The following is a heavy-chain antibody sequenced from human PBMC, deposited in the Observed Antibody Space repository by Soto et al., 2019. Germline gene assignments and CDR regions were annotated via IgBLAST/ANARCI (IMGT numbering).Heavy chain of an antibody. J-gene: IGHJ6*02. V-gene: IGHV3-30*18. D-gene: IGHD3-3*01. CDR3: AKEGGPMTIFGETYYYYGMDV. CDR2: ISYDGSNK. Sequence: PGGSLRLSCAASGFTFSSYGMHWVRQAPGKGLEWVAVISYDGSNKYYADSVKGRFTISRDNSKNTLYLQMNSLRAEDTAVYYCAKEGGPMTIFGETYYYYGMDVWGQGTTVVVTS. CDR1: GFTFSSYG.